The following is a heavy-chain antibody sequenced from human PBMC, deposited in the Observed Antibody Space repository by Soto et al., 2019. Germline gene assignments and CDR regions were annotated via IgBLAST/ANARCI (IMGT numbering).Heavy chain of an antibody. J-gene: IGHJ2*01. CDR2: VRADGYTT. Sequence: EVQLLESGGGLAQPGGSLRLSCAASGFTFSNHGMTWVRQAPGKGLEWVSSVRADGYTTYYADSVRGRLTISRDNSGDTVYVRMTNLRAEDTALCYCAREASVPSFGEFWVFDLWAVATRSLSPQ. D-gene: IGHD3-10*01. CDR3: AREASVPSFGEFWVFDL. V-gene: IGHV3-23*01. CDR1: GFTFSNHG.